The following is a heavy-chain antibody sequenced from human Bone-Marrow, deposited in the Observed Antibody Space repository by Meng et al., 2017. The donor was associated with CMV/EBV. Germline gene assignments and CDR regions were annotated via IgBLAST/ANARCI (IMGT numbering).Heavy chain of an antibody. Sequence: GESLKISCAASGFTFSSYAMSWVRQAPGKGLEWVSVIYSGGSSTYYADSVKGRFTISRDNSKNTLYLQMNSLRAEDTAVYYCAKCLRGRGIYYYYGMDVWGQGTTVTVSS. J-gene: IGHJ6*02. D-gene: IGHD3-16*01. CDR3: AKCLRGRGIYYYYGMDV. V-gene: IGHV3-23*03. CDR1: GFTFSSYA. CDR2: IYSGGSST.